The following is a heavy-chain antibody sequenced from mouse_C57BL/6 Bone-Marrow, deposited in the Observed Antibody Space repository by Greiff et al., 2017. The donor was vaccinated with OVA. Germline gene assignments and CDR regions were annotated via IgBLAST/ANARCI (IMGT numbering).Heavy chain of an antibody. J-gene: IGHJ3*01. Sequence: QLQQSGPELVKPGASVKISCKASGYTFTDYYMNWVKQSHGKSLEWIGDINPNNGGTSYNQKFKGKATLTVDKSSSTAYMELRSLTSEDSAVYYCARYGGPGDYDGFAYWGQGTLVTVSA. CDR3: ARYGGPGDYDGFAY. CDR2: INPNNGGT. D-gene: IGHD2-4*01. CDR1: GYTFTDYY. V-gene: IGHV1-26*01.